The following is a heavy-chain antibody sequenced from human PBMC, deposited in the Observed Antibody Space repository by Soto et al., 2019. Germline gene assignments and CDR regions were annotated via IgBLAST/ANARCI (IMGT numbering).Heavy chain of an antibody. J-gene: IGHJ4*02. CDR2: INPSGGST. CDR1: GYTFTSYY. D-gene: IGHD2-2*01. Sequence: GASVKVSCKASGYTFTSYYMHWVRQAPGQGLEWMGIINPSGGSTSYAQKFQGRVTMTRDTSTSTVYMELSSLRSEDTAVYYCARSPTDRSTSSIWCLMDWGQGTLVTVSS. V-gene: IGHV1-46*01. CDR3: ARSPTDRSTSSIWCLMD.